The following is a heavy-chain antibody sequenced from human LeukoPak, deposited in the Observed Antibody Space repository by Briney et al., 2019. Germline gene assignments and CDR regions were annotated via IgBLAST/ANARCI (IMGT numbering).Heavy chain of an antibody. CDR3: ARENFGMGDY. CDR1: GYRFTSYW. V-gene: IGHV5-51*01. CDR2: IYPGDSNV. Sequence: ESLKISCKGSGYRFTSYWIGWVRQMPGKGLEWMGIIYPGDSNVRYSPSFRGQVTISADESISTAYLQWGSLTASDTAMYYCARENFGMGDYWGQGALVTVSS. D-gene: IGHD1-14*01. J-gene: IGHJ4*02.